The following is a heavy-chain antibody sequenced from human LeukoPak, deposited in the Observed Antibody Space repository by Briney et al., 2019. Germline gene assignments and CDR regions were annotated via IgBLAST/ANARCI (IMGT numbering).Heavy chain of an antibody. J-gene: IGHJ4*02. CDR3: ARAVDYRNYFDY. V-gene: IGHV4-31*03. CDR1: GDSMTRGGYY. Sequence: KPSDPLSLTCTVSGDSMTRGGYYWSWVRQHPGKGLEGVGFIYHSGTTFYNPSLESRATISVDTSQNQFSLKLTSVTAADTAVYYCARAVDYRNYFDYWGQGTLVTVSS. CDR2: IYHSGTT. D-gene: IGHD4-11*01.